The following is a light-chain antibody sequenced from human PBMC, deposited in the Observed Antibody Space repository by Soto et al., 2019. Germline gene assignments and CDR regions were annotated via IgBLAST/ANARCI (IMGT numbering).Light chain of an antibody. CDR3: QQYTSYPLT. CDR2: DVS. V-gene: IGKV1-5*01. Sequence: DIQMTQAPSTLSASVGDRVTITCRASQSINAWLAWYQQKPGKAPKLLIYDVSTLDSGVPSRFSGSASGTEFTLTISSLESDDFATYFCQQYTSYPLTFGGGTKVEIK. J-gene: IGKJ4*01. CDR1: QSINAW.